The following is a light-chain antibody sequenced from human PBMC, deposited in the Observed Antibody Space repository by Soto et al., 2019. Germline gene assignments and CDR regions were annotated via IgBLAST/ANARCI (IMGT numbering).Light chain of an antibody. J-gene: IGKJ4*01. CDR2: DAS. Sequence: EIVLTQSPATLSLSPGERATLSCRASQNVSSYLAWYQQKPGQAPRLLIYDASNRAIGIPARFSGSGSGTDFTLTIISLQPEDFAVSFCQQRSNWPRLTFGGGTKVEI. V-gene: IGKV3-11*01. CDR1: QNVSSY. CDR3: QQRSNWPRLT.